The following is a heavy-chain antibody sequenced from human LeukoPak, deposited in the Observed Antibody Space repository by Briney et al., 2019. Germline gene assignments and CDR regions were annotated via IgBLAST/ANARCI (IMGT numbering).Heavy chain of an antibody. CDR1: GFTFSNYA. V-gene: IGHV3-23*01. J-gene: IGHJ4*02. CDR2: INDRGIAT. CDR3: AKGRGSSSGWSFDY. D-gene: IGHD6-19*01. Sequence: GGSLRLSCAASGFTFSNYAMSWVRQAPGKGLEWVSTINDRGIATYYADSVKGRFTISRDNSKNTVYLQMNSLRAEDTAVYYCAKGRGSSSGWSFDYWGQGTLVTVSS.